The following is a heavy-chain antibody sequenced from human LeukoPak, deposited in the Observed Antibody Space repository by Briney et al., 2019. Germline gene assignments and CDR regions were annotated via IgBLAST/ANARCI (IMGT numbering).Heavy chain of an antibody. Sequence: SLRLSCAASGFTFDDYAMHWVRQAPGKGLEWVSGISWNSGSIGYADSVKGRFTISRDNSKNTLYLQMNSLRAEDTAVYYCAKYGLWFGELFVEDYFDYWGQGTLVTVSS. D-gene: IGHD3-10*01. J-gene: IGHJ4*02. CDR3: AKYGLWFGELFVEDYFDY. CDR1: GFTFDDYA. V-gene: IGHV3-9*01. CDR2: ISWNSGSI.